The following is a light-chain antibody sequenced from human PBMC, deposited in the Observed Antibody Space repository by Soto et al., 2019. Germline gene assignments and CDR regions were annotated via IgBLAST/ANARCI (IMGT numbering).Light chain of an antibody. CDR3: MQAAQFPYT. CDR1: QSLAHSDGITY. V-gene: IGKV2-24*01. Sequence: DLVLTQTPLSLPVTLGQPASISCRSTQSLAHSDGITYLSWLHQRPGQPPRLLIYRSSNRFSGVPDRFSGSGSGTDFTLTISRVEAEDVGVYYCMQAAQFPYTFGQGTKLEIK. CDR2: RSS. J-gene: IGKJ2*01.